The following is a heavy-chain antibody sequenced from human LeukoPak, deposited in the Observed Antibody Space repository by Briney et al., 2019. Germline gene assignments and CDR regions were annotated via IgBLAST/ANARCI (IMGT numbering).Heavy chain of an antibody. V-gene: IGHV3-23*01. Sequence: GGSLRLSCAASGFTFSSYAMSWVRQAPGKGLEWVSAISGSGGSTYYADSVKGRFTISRDNSKSTLYLQMNSLRAEDTAVYYCAKLPGWFGESHRDYWGQGTLVTVSS. CDR1: GFTFSSYA. CDR3: AKLPGWFGESHRDY. J-gene: IGHJ4*02. D-gene: IGHD3-10*01. CDR2: ISGSGGST.